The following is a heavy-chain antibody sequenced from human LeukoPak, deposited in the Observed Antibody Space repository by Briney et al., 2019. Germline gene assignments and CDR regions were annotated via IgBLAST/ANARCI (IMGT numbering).Heavy chain of an antibody. CDR2: INPNSGAT. CDR1: GYTLTELS. CDR3: ARVGGGLYGFLTGYDY. Sequence: ASVKVSCKVSGYTLTELSMHWVRQAPGQGLQWMGWINPNSGATHYAQNFQGRVTMTRDTSISTAYMELRSLSSDDTAVYYCARVGGGLYGFLTGYDYWGQGTLVTVSS. V-gene: IGHV1-2*02. D-gene: IGHD3-9*01. J-gene: IGHJ4*02.